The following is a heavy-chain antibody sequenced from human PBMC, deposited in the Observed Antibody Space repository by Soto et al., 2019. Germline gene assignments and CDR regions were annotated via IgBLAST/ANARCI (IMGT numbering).Heavy chain of an antibody. J-gene: IGHJ5*02. D-gene: IGHD6-19*01. CDR1: GGSISSYY. CDR3: ARRVAVTVSWFDP. CDR2: IYYSGST. V-gene: IGHV4-59*01. Sequence: PSETLSLTCTVSGGSISSYYLSWIRQPPGKGLEWIGYIYYSGSTNFNPSLKSRVTISVDTSKNEFSLNLSSVTAADTAVYYCARRVAVTVSWFDPRGHGTLVTVSS.